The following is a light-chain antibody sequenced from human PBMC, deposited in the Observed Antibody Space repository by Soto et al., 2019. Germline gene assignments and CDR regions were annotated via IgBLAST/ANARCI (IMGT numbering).Light chain of an antibody. CDR3: GSWDSSLSAYV. Sequence: QSVMTQPPSVSAAPGQTVTISCSGSSSNIGGNSVSWYQQLPGTAPKLLIYADNKRPSGIPARFSGSKSGTSATLVITGFQTGDEADYYCGSWDSSLSAYVFGTGTKLTVL. CDR2: ADN. J-gene: IGLJ1*01. CDR1: SSNIGGNS. V-gene: IGLV1-51*01.